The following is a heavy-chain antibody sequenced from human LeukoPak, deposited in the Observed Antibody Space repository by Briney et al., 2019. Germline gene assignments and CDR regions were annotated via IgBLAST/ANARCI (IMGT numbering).Heavy chain of an antibody. J-gene: IGHJ4*02. CDR2: ISGSGDST. CDR3: ATTAHCSRTSCFDY. Sequence: GGSLRLSCAASGFTFSNYAMTWVRQAPGKGLEWVSAISGSGDSTYYADSVKGRFTISRDNSKNTLYLQMNSLRAEDTAVYYCATTAHCSRTSCFDYWGQGTLVSVSS. D-gene: IGHD2-2*01. V-gene: IGHV3-23*01. CDR1: GFTFSNYA.